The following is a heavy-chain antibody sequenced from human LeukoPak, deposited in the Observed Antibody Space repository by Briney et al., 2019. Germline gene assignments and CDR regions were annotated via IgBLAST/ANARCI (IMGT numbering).Heavy chain of an antibody. D-gene: IGHD3-3*01. CDR2: IYTSGST. CDR3: ARGVVTYSYYYYYYMDV. J-gene: IGHJ6*03. CDR1: GGSISSYY. Sequence: PSETLSLTCTVSGGSISSYYWSWIRQPAGKGLEWIGRIYTSGSTNYNPSLKSRVTMSVDTSKNQFSLKLSSVTAADTAVYYCARGVVTYSYYYYYYMDVWGKGTTVTVSS. V-gene: IGHV4-4*07.